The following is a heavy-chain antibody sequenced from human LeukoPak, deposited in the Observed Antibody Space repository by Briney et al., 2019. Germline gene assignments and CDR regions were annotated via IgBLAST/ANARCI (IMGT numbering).Heavy chain of an antibody. CDR2: INGDGSDT. D-gene: IGHD3-16*01. Sequence: PGGSLRLSCAASGFTFSEYWMHWVRLTPGRRLVWVARINGDGSDTTYADSVKGRFTISGDNAKNTVYPQVNSLTAEDTAVYYCTRPWGIWGQGALVTVSS. V-gene: IGHV3-74*03. CDR1: GFTFSEYW. J-gene: IGHJ4*02. CDR3: TRPWGI.